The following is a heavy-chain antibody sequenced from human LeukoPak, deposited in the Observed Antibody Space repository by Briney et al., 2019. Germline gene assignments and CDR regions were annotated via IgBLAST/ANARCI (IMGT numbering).Heavy chain of an antibody. J-gene: IGHJ4*02. Sequence: PGGSLRLSCAASGFTFSSYSMNWVRQAPGKGLEWVAVISYDGSNKYYADSVKGRFTISRDNSKNTLYLQMNSLRAEDTAVYYCARAKYSSSSRTFDYWGQGTLVTVSS. CDR1: GFTFSSYS. CDR2: ISYDGSNK. D-gene: IGHD6-6*01. CDR3: ARAKYSSSSRTFDY. V-gene: IGHV3-30*03.